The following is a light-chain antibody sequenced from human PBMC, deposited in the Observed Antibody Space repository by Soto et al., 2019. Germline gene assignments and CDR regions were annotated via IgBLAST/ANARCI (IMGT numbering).Light chain of an antibody. Sequence: QSVLTQPASVSGSPGQPFTISCTGTSSDVGSYNLVSWYQQHPGKAPKLMIYEVSKRPSGVSNRFSGSKSGNTASLTISGLQAEDEADYYCCSYAGSSTYVFGTGTKVTV. J-gene: IGLJ1*01. CDR3: CSYAGSSTYV. CDR1: SSDVGSYNL. V-gene: IGLV2-23*02. CDR2: EVS.